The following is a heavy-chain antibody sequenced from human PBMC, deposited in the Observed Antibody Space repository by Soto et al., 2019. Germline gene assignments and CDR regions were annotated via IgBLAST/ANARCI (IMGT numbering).Heavy chain of an antibody. Sequence: PGGSLRLSCAASGFTFSGYGMHWVRQAPGKGLEWVAIIWYDGSNKYYADFVKGRFTISRDNSKNTLYLQINSLRAEDTAVYYCARDGPGYYAGDYWGQGTLVTVSS. CDR2: IWYDGSNK. CDR3: ARDGPGYYAGDY. CDR1: GFTFSGYG. D-gene: IGHD3-9*01. V-gene: IGHV3-33*01. J-gene: IGHJ4*02.